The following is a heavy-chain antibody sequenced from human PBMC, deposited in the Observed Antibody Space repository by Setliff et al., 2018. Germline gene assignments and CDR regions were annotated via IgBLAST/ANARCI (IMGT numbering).Heavy chain of an antibody. CDR3: ARGPLHYDFWSGYYTVSWFEP. J-gene: IGHJ5*02. Sequence: GASVKVSCKASGGTFSSYAMNWVRQAPGQGLEWMGCINTNTGNPTYAQGFTGRFVFSLDTSVSTAYLQISSLKAEDTAVYYCARGPLHYDFWSGYYTVSWFEPWGQGSLVTVAS. CDR2: INTNTGNP. V-gene: IGHV7-4-1*02. CDR1: GGTFSSYA. D-gene: IGHD3-3*01.